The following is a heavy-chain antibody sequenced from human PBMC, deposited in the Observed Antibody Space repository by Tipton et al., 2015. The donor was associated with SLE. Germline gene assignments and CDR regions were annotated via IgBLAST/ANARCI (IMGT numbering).Heavy chain of an antibody. J-gene: IGHJ5*02. CDR1: NGSIRGYF. D-gene: IGHD5-24*01. Sequence: TLSLTCTVSNGSIRGYFWSWIRQSPGKGLEWIGYIHYSGSTSYSPSLKSRVSIYVDTLKNQVSLRGNSVTAADTAVYYCTRHEVKMGTRFDPWGQGTLVTVSS. V-gene: IGHV4-59*08. CDR2: IHYSGST. CDR3: TRHEVKMGTRFDP.